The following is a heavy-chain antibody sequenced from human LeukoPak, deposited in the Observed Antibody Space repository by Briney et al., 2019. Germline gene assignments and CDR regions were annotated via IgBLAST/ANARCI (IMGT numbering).Heavy chain of an antibody. CDR3: ARDLAAAGHYYYYGMDV. J-gene: IGHJ6*02. D-gene: IGHD6-13*01. Sequence: SETLSLTCTVPGGSISSYYWSWIRQPPGKGLEWIGYIYYSGSTNYNPSLKSRVTISVDTSKNQFSLKLSSVTAADTAVYYCARDLAAAGHYYYYGMDVWGQGTTVTVSS. CDR1: GGSISSYY. V-gene: IGHV4-59*01. CDR2: IYYSGST.